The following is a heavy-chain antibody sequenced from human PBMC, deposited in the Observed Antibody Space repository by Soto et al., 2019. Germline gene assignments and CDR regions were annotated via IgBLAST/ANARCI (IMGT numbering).Heavy chain of an antibody. CDR2: VSSSSAYI. V-gene: IGHV3-21*01. Sequence: GGSLRLSCAASGFSFSSYSMKWVRQAPGKGLEWVSSVSSSSAYIYYIDSVKGRFTISRDNAKNSLSLHLHSLTAEDTAVYYCATEAAPATNHDSYMDVWGKWTTVTVSS. CDR1: GFSFSSYS. J-gene: IGHJ6*03. D-gene: IGHD2-15*01. CDR3: ATEAAPATNHDSYMDV.